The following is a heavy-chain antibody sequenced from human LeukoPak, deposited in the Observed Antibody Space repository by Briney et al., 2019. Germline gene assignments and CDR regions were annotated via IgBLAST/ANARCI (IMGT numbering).Heavy chain of an antibody. J-gene: IGHJ4*02. CDR2: ISGSGGST. D-gene: IGHD5-18*01. CDR1: GFTFSSYA. Sequence: GTLTLTCAASGFTFSSYAMSWVRQAPGKGLEWVSAISGSGGSTYYADSVKGRITISRDNTKNTLYLQMTSLRAEDTAVYYCAITRSNTAVGNYFDYWGQGTLVTVSS. V-gene: IGHV3-23*01. CDR3: AITRSNTAVGNYFDY.